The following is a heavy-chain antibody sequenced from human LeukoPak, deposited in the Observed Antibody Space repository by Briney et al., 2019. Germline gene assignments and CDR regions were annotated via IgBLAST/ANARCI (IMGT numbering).Heavy chain of an antibody. CDR1: GYTFTGYY. J-gene: IGHJ4*02. V-gene: IGHV1-2*06. Sequence: ASVTVSCKASGYTFTGYYMHWVRQAPGQGLEWMGRINPNSGGTNYAQKFRGRVTMTRDTSISTAYMELSRLRSDDTAVYYCARGVNSGYFDYCGQGTLVTVSS. CDR2: INPNSGGT. D-gene: IGHD1-26*01. CDR3: ARGVNSGYFDY.